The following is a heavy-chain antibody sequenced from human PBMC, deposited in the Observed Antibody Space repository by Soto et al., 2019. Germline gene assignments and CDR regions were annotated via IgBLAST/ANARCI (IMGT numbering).Heavy chain of an antibody. Sequence: PSETLSLTCTVSGGSISSSSYYWGWIRQPPGKGLEWIGSIYYSGSTYYKPSLKSRVTISVDTSKNQFSLKLSSVTAADTAVYYCARQESTYYYDSSGYYYAWGQGTLVT. CDR2: IYYSGST. CDR1: GGSISSSSYY. CDR3: ARQESTYYYDSSGYYYA. D-gene: IGHD3-22*01. V-gene: IGHV4-39*01. J-gene: IGHJ5*02.